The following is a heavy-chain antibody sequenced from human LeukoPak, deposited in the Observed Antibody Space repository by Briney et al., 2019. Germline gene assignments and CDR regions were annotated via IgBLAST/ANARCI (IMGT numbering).Heavy chain of an antibody. CDR2: IWYDGSNK. Sequence: GRSLRLSCAASGFTFSSYGMHWVRQAPGKGPEWVAVIWYDGSNKYYADSVKGRFTISRDNSKNTLHLQMNSLRAEDTAVYYCASTSGWYEPIDYCGQGTLVTVSS. CDR3: ASTSGWYEPIDY. V-gene: IGHV3-33*01. J-gene: IGHJ4*02. D-gene: IGHD6-19*01. CDR1: GFTFSSYG.